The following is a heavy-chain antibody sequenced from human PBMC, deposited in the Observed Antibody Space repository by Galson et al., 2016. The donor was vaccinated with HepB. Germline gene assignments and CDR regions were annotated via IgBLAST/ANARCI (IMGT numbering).Heavy chain of an antibody. CDR3: ARGRGVDV. Sequence: SVKVSCKASGYTFTSYAIHWVRQAPGQRLEWMGWTNNANGNTEYSQSFQGRVTFTRDTSASTAYMELSSLRSEDTAVYYCARGRGVDVWGQGTTVTVSS. J-gene: IGHJ6*02. CDR2: TNNANGNT. CDR1: GYTFTSYA. V-gene: IGHV1-3*04.